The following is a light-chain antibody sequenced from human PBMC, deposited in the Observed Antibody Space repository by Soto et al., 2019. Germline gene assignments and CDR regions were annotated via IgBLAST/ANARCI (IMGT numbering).Light chain of an antibody. V-gene: IGLV2-14*01. Sequence: QSALTQPASVSGSPGQSITISCTGTSSDVGGYNYVSWYQQHPGKAPKLMIYDVSNRPSGVSNRFSGSKSGNTASLTISGLHAEDAADYYCSSYTSSSTPVVFGGGTKLTVL. J-gene: IGLJ2*01. CDR3: SSYTSSSTPVV. CDR1: SSDVGGYNY. CDR2: DVS.